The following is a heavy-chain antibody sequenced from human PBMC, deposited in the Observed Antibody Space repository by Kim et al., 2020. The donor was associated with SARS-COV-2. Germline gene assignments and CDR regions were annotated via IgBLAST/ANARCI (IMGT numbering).Heavy chain of an antibody. J-gene: IGHJ4*02. D-gene: IGHD3-3*01. CDR3: ARVRHRRITIFGVVIIPVGFDY. CDR1: GGSFSGYY. V-gene: IGHV4-34*01. Sequence: SETLSLTCAVYGGSFSGYYWSWIRQPPGKGLEWIGEINHSGSTNYNPSLKSRVTISVDTSKNQFSLKLSSVTAADTAVYYCARVRHRRITIFGVVIIPVGFDYWGQGTLVTVSS. CDR2: INHSGST.